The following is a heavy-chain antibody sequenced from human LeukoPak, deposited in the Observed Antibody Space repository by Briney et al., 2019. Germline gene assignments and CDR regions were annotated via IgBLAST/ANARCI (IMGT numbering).Heavy chain of an antibody. CDR3: ARPSIPSAAASALDI. V-gene: IGHV4-4*07. CDR1: GDSFSGYY. J-gene: IGHJ3*02. D-gene: IGHD2-2*01. CDR2: IYTSGST. Sequence: SETLSLTCSVSGDSFSGYYWSWIRQPPGKGLEWIGRIYTSGSTNYNPSLKSRATMSVDTSKGQVSLKMTSVTAADTAVYYCARPSIPSAAASALDIWGQGTMVTVSS.